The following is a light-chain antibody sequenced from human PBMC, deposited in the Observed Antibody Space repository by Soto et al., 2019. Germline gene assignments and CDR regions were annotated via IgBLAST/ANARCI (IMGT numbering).Light chain of an antibody. CDR3: QSYDSSLSGNV. V-gene: IGLV1-40*01. J-gene: IGLJ1*01. CDR2: GNS. CDR1: SSNNGAGYN. Sequence: QSVLAQPPSVSGAPGQRVTMSCTGSSSNNGAGYNVHWYQQLPGTAPKLLIYGNSNRPSGVPDRFSGSKSGTSASLAITGLQAEDEADYYCQSYDSSLSGNVFGTGTKLTVL.